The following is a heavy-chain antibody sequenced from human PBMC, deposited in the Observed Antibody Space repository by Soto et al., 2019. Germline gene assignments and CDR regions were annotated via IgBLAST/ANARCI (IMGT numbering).Heavy chain of an antibody. V-gene: IGHV4-31*03. CDR1: GGSISSGGYY. CDR3: ASAGGVTHKTYDY. D-gene: IGHD3-16*01. J-gene: IGHJ4*02. Sequence: QVQLQESGPGLVKPSQTLSLTCTVSGGSISSGGYYWSWIRQHPEKGLEWIGYIHDSRSPYFNPSLEGRITISVDTSKNQFSLNLNSVTAADTAVYYCASAGGVTHKTYDYWGQGTLVTVSS. CDR2: IHDSRSP.